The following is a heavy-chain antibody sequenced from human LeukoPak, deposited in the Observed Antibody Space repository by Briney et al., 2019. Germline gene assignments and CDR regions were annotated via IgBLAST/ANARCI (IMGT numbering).Heavy chain of an antibody. CDR1: GFTFNNAW. V-gene: IGHV3-15*01. D-gene: IGHD2-8*01. CDR3: AKDRMVYED. Sequence: PGGSLRLSCAASGFTFNNAWMNWVRQAPGKGLEWVGRIKSKNVGGTTDYAAPVKGRFTISRDDSKNTVYLQMNSLRAEDTALYYCAKDRMVYEDWGQGTLVTVSS. CDR2: IKSKNVGGTT. J-gene: IGHJ4*02.